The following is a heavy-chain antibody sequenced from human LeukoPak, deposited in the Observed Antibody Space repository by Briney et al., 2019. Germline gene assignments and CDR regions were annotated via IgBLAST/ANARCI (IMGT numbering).Heavy chain of an antibody. J-gene: IGHJ5*02. V-gene: IGHV3-74*01. CDR1: GFTFSSYW. CDR3: ARSDWFDP. CDR2: IKGDGSAT. Sequence: GGSLRLSCAASGFTFSSYWMHWVRHAPGKGLVWVSRIKGDGSATSYADSVKGRFTISRDNAKNTLYLQMNSLRAEDTAVYYCARSDWFDPLGQGALVTVSS.